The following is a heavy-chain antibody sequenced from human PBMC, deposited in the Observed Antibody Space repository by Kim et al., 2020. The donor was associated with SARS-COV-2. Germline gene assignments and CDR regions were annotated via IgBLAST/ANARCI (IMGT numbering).Heavy chain of an antibody. Sequence: GGSLRLSCAASGFTFSNAWMSWVRQAPGKGLEWVGRIKSKTDGGTTDYAAPVKGRFTISRDDSKNTLYLQMNSLKTEDTAVYYCTTDYKATPLPQTMSLTNYNRDAFDIWGQGTMVTVSS. CDR3: TTDYKATPLPQTMSLTNYNRDAFDI. CDR1: GFTFSNAW. D-gene: IGHD2-15*01. V-gene: IGHV3-15*01. J-gene: IGHJ3*02. CDR2: IKSKTDGGTT.